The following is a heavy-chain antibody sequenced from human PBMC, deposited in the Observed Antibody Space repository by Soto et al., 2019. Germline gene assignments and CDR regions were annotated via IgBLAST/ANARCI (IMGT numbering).Heavy chain of an antibody. V-gene: IGHV1-69*13. D-gene: IGHD2-2*02. J-gene: IGHJ6*02. CDR2: IIPIFGTA. Sequence: SVKVSCKASGGTFSSYAISWVRQAPGQGLEWMGGIIPIFGTANYAQKFQGRVTITADESTSTAYMELSSLRSEDTAVYYCASDIVVVPAVIRGFFGRYYYGMDVWGQGTTVTVSS. CDR1: GGTFSSYA. CDR3: ASDIVVVPAVIRGFFGRYYYGMDV.